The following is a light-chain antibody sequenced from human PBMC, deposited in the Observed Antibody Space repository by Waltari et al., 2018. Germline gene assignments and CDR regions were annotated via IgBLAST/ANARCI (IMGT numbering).Light chain of an antibody. CDR2: VAS. J-gene: IGKJ1*01. CDR1: QSITSY. V-gene: IGKV1-39*01. CDR3: QQSNIMPRT. Sequence: DIQMTQSPSSLSASVGDRVTISCRASQSITSYLNWYQQKPGKAPKVLIYVASTLQSGIPSRFSGSGSGTDFTLTISSLQPEDFATYYCQQSNIMPRTFGQGTKVEIK.